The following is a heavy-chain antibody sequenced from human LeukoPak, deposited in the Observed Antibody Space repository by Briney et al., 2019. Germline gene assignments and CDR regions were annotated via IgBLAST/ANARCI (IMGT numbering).Heavy chain of an antibody. Sequence: PGRSLRLSCAASGFTFSSYAMHWVRQAPGKGLEWVAVISYDGSNKYYADSVKGRFTISRDNSKNALYLQMNSLRAEDTAVYYCARDSGSYSYYFDYWGQGTLVTVSS. CDR2: ISYDGSNK. D-gene: IGHD1-26*01. V-gene: IGHV3-30*01. J-gene: IGHJ4*02. CDR3: ARDSGSYSYYFDY. CDR1: GFTFSSYA.